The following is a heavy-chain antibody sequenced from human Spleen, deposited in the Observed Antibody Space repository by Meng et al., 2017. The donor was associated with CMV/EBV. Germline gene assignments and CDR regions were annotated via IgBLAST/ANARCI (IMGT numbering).Heavy chain of an antibody. Sequence: GESLKISCTASGYSFAGYWIGWVRQTPGKGLECMGLIYPGDSDTRYSPSFQGQVIFSADKSISTAYLQWRSLKASDTATYYCAREGARGMDVWGQGTTVTVSS. CDR3: AREGARGMDV. J-gene: IGHJ6*02. CDR1: GYSFAGYW. V-gene: IGHV5-51*01. CDR2: IYPGDSDT. D-gene: IGHD3-10*01.